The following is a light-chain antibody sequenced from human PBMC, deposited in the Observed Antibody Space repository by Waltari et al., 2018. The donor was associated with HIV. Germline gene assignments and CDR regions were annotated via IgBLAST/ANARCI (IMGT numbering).Light chain of an antibody. V-gene: IGLV3-27*01. CDR3: YASADIPYV. J-gene: IGLJ1*01. Sequence: SHELTQPPSVSVSPGQTARITCSGDVVAKKNVRWFQQKPGQAPVLVVYKDSQRASGIPERFPGSSSGTTATLILSVAQVEDEADYYCYASADIPYVFGIGTKVTIL. CDR1: VVAKKN. CDR2: KDS.